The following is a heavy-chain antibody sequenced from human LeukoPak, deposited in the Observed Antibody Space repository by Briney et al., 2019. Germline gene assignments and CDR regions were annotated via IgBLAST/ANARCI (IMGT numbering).Heavy chain of an antibody. V-gene: IGHV3-48*04. D-gene: IGHD2-2*01. J-gene: IGHJ4*02. CDR3: ARDPPLRYCSSTSCYDPMG. CDR2: ISSSGSTI. Sequence: GGSLRLSCAASGFTFSSYSMNWVRQAPGKGLEWVSYISSSGSTIYYADSVKGRFTISRDNAKNSLYLQMNSLRAEDTAVYYCARDPPLRYCSSTSCYDPMGWGQGTLVTVSS. CDR1: GFTFSSYS.